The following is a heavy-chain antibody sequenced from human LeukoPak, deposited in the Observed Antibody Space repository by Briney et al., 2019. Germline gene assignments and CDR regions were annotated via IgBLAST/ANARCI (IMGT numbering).Heavy chain of an antibody. J-gene: IGHJ4*02. V-gene: IGHV1-2*02. CDR3: ARDLFYSVSGTYYNVGRVFNY. Sequence: ASVKVSCKASGYTFTGYYMYWVRQAPGQGLEWMGWINPNTGDTNYAQKFQGRVTMTRDTSITTAYMELTSLRSDDTAVYYCARDLFYSVSGTYYNVGRVFNYWGQGTLVTVSS. CDR1: GYTFTGYY. CDR2: INPNTGDT. D-gene: IGHD3-10*01.